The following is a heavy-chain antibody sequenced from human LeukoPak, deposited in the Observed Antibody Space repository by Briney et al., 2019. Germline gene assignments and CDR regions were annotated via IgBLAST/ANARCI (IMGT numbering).Heavy chain of an antibody. Sequence: GGSLRLSCAASGFTFIDYNMHWVRQVIGKGLEWVSAIGIRGDTHYSGSVKGRFTISRENAESSLYLQMNSLRAEDTAVYYCARGGIQVSGIDEFDYWGQGTLVTVSS. CDR1: GFTFIDYN. CDR3: ARGGIQVSGIDEFDY. V-gene: IGHV3-13*01. CDR2: IGIRGDT. J-gene: IGHJ4*02. D-gene: IGHD6-19*01.